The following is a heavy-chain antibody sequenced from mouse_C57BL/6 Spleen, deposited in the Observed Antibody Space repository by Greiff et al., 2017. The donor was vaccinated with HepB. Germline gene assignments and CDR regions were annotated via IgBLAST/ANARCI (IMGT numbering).Heavy chain of an antibody. CDR2: INPNNGGT. CDR1: GYTFTDYY. J-gene: IGHJ4*01. V-gene: IGHV1-26*01. Sequence: EVQLQQSGPELVKPGASVKISCKASGYTFTDYYMNWVKQSHGKSLEWIGDINPNNGGTSYNQKFKGKATLTGDTSSSTAYMERRSLTSEDSAVYYCARDGSSYRDYAMDYWGQGTSVTVSS. CDR3: ARDGSSYRDYAMDY. D-gene: IGHD1-1*01.